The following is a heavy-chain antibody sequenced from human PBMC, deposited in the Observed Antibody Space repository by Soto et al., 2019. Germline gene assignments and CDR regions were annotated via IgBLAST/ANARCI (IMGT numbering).Heavy chain of an antibody. D-gene: IGHD2-15*01. Sequence: EVQLVESGGGLVQPGGSLRLSCAASGFTFTNFCMSWVRQAPGKGLEWVANIKQDGSEKYYVDSVKGRFTISRDNAKNSLYLQMNSLRVEDTAVYLCARDAARYYGMDVWGQGTTVTVSS. CDR3: ARDAARYYGMDV. J-gene: IGHJ6*02. CDR1: GFTFTNFC. V-gene: IGHV3-7*01. CDR2: IKQDGSEK.